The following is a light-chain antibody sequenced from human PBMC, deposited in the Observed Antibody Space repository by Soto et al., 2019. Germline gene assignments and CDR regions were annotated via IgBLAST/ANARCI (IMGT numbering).Light chain of an antibody. CDR3: QQYGSSSIP. Sequence: EIVLTQSPGTLSLSPGERATLSCRASQSVSSSYLAWYQQKPGQAPRLLIYGASSRATGIPDRFSGSGSGKDFPLTISRLEPEDFAVYYGQQYGSSSIPFGQGTRLEIK. V-gene: IGKV3-20*01. CDR2: GAS. J-gene: IGKJ5*01. CDR1: QSVSSSY.